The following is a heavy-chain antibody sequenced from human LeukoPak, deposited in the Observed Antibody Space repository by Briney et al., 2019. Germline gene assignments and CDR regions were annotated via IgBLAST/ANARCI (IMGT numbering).Heavy chain of an antibody. J-gene: IGHJ1*01. V-gene: IGHV1-18*04. D-gene: IGHD2-15*01. CDR3: ARESSTGDYCSGGSCYSGFEYFQH. Sequence: ASVKVSCKASGHSFTSYGVSWVRQAPGQGLEWMGWISTYSGNTNYAQKFQGRVTITRDTSASTAYMELSSLRSEDTAVYYCARESSTGDYCSGGSCYSGFEYFQHWGQGTLVTVSS. CDR2: ISTYSGNT. CDR1: GHSFTSYG.